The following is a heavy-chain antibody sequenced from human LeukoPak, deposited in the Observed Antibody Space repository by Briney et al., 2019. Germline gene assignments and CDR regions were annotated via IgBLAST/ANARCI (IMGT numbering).Heavy chain of an antibody. J-gene: IGHJ4*02. V-gene: IGHV3-64D*06. D-gene: IGHD4/OR15-4a*01. CDR1: GFTFSSYA. CDR2: ISSNGGST. Sequence: GGSLRLSCSASGFTFSSYAMHWVRQAPGKGLEYVSAISSNGGSTYYADSVKGRFTISRDNSKNTLYLQVSSLRAEDTAVFYCVKGLTIGALDYWGQGTLVTVSS. CDR3: VKGLTIGALDY.